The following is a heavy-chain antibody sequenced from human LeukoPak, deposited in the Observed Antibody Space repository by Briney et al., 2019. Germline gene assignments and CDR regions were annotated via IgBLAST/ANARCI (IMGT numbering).Heavy chain of an antibody. V-gene: IGHV4-34*01. D-gene: IGHD3-10*01. J-gene: IGHJ4*02. CDR2: INHSGST. Sequence: PSETLSLTCAVYGGSFSGYYWSWIRQPPGKGLEWIGEINHSGSTNYNPSLKSRVTISVDTSKNQFSLKLSSVTAADTAVYYCARGRPVIIAVGPGGRSKRAYYFDYWGQGTLVTVSS. CDR3: ARGRPVIIAVGPGGRSKRAYYFDY. CDR1: GGSFSGYY.